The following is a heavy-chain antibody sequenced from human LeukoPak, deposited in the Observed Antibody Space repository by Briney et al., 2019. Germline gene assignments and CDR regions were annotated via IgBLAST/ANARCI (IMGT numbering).Heavy chain of an antibody. Sequence: ASVKVSFKASGYNFFSYGISWVRQAPGQGLEWMGWISAYNGNTNYAQKLQGRVTMTTDTSTSTAYMELRSLRSDDTAVYYCARDRRSLKTMVRGVIHPYDYWGQGTLVTVSS. CDR3: ARDRRSLKTMVRGVIHPYDY. CDR2: ISAYNGNT. J-gene: IGHJ4*02. V-gene: IGHV1-18*01. D-gene: IGHD3-10*01. CDR1: GYNFFSYG.